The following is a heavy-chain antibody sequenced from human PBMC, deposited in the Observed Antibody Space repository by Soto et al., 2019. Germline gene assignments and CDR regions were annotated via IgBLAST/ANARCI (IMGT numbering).Heavy chain of an antibody. J-gene: IGHJ6*02. CDR1: GFTFSSYA. V-gene: IGHV3-30-3*01. D-gene: IGHD2-15*01. CDR2: ISYDGSNK. CDR3: ARSSWNYDYYGMDV. Sequence: TGGSLRLSCAASGFTFSSYAMHWVRQAPGKGLEWVAVISYDGSNKYYADSVKGRFTISRDNSKNTLYLQMNSLRAEDTAVYYCARSSWNYDYYGMDVWGQGTTVTVSS.